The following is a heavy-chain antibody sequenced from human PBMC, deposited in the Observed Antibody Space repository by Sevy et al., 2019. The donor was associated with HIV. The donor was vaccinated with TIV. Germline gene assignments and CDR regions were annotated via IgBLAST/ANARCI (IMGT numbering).Heavy chain of an antibody. CDR3: ARSDEDGPQLVWYGELLSNFDY. D-gene: IGHD3-10*01. V-gene: IGHV3-7*01. J-gene: IGHJ4*02. Sequence: GGSLRLSCVASGFTFKNYWLNWVRQAPGKGLEWVANMKPDGSEKYYSDSVKGRFTISRDNAKNSLFLQMNSLIVEDTAVYYCARSDEDGPQLVWYGELLSNFDYWGQGNLVTVSS. CDR2: MKPDGSEK. CDR1: GFTFKNYW.